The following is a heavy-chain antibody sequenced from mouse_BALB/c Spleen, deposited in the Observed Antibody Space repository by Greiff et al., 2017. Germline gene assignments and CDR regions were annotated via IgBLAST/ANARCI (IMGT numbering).Heavy chain of an antibody. D-gene: IGHD2-1*01. CDR1: GFTFSSYG. Sequence: EVQLQESGGDLVKPGGSLKLSCAASGFTFSSYGMSWVRQTPDKRLEWVATISSGGSYTYYPDSVKGRFTISRDNAKNTLYLQMSSLKSEDTAMYYCARKALYGNFSWFAYWGQGTLVTVSA. J-gene: IGHJ3*01. V-gene: IGHV5-6*01. CDR2: ISSGGSYT. CDR3: ARKALYGNFSWFAY.